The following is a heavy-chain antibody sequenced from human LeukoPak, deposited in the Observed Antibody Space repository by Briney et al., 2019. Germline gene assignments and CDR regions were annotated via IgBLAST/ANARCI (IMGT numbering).Heavy chain of an antibody. J-gene: IGHJ5*02. V-gene: IGHV4-4*07. D-gene: IGHD2-2*01. CDR2: IYTSGST. Sequence: SETLSLTCTVSGGSISSYYWSWIRQPAGKGLEWIGRIYTSGSTNYNPSLKSRVAMSVDTSKNQFSLKLSSVTAADTAVYYCARAVVPAADNWFDPWGQGTLVTASS. CDR1: GGSISSYY. CDR3: ARAVVPAADNWFDP.